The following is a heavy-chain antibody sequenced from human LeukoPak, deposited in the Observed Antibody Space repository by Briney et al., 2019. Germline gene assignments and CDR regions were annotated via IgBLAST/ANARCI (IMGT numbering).Heavy chain of an antibody. V-gene: IGHV3-21*06. CDR1: GFTFSSHS. Sequence: PGGSLRLSCVASGFTFSSHSMNWVRQAPGKGLEWVSCISSSSSYIYYADSLKGRFTISRDNAKNSVYLQMNSLRVEDTAVYYCARDSGRYGYYMGVWGKGTTVTVSS. CDR3: ARDSGRYGYYMGV. J-gene: IGHJ6*04. CDR2: ISSSSSYI. D-gene: IGHD1-26*01.